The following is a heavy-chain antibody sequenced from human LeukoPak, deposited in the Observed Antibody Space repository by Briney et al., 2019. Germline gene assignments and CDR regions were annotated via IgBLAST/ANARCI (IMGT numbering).Heavy chain of an antibody. CDR1: GFTCSRYT. D-gene: IGHD2/OR15-2a*01. CDR3: ARGDTLSDLNAFDI. V-gene: IGHV3-48*02. Sequence: GGSLRLSCAASGFTCSRYTMNWVRRAPGKGLEWLSYITVSSTTYYIDSVQGRFTISRDNAKNSLYLQMNSLRDEDTAVYYCARGDTLSDLNAFDIWGQGTMVTVSS. CDR2: ITVSSTT. J-gene: IGHJ3*02.